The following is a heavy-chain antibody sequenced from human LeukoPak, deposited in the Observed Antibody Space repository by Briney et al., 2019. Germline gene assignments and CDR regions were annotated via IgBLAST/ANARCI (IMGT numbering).Heavy chain of an antibody. D-gene: IGHD3-10*01. CDR2: INHSGST. CDR3: AREANYYGSGSYFEGTFDY. Sequence: SETLSLTCAVYGGSFSGYYWSWIRQPPGKGLEWIGEINHSGSTNYNPSLKSRVTISIDTSKNEFSLKLTSVTAADTAVYYCAREANYYGSGSYFEGTFDYWGQGSLVTVSS. CDR1: GGSFSGYY. V-gene: IGHV4-34*01. J-gene: IGHJ4*02.